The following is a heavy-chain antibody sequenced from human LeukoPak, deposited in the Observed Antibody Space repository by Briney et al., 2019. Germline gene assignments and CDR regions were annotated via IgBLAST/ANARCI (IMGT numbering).Heavy chain of an antibody. CDR1: GGTFSSYA. J-gene: IGHJ3*02. CDR3: ARDRRVGWLQWRNAFDI. D-gene: IGHD5-24*01. Sequence: ASVKVSCKASGGTFSSYAISWVRQAPGQGLEWMGGIIPIFGTANYAQKFQGRVTITEDKSTSPAYMELSSLRSEDTAVYYCARDRRVGWLQWRNAFDIWGQGTMVTVSS. V-gene: IGHV1-69*06. CDR2: IIPIFGTA.